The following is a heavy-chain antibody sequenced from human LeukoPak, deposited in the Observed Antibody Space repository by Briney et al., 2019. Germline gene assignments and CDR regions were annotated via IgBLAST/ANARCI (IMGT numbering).Heavy chain of an antibody. Sequence: GGSLRLSCAASGFTFSSYGMHWVRQAPGKGLEWVALIWYDGSSKHYADSVRGRFTISRDNSKNTLYLQMNSLRAEDTAVYYCARDLPMSRLGDAFDIWGQGTMVTVSS. V-gene: IGHV3-33*01. CDR1: GFTFSSYG. D-gene: IGHD3-16*01. J-gene: IGHJ3*02. CDR2: IWYDGSSK. CDR3: ARDLPMSRLGDAFDI.